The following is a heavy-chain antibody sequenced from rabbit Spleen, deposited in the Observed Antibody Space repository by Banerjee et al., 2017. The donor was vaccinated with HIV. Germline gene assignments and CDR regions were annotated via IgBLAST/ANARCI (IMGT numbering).Heavy chain of an antibody. CDR3: ARDLYSSGWGALSYGMDL. CDR1: GIDFSSYG. J-gene: IGHJ6*01. CDR2: IYPGFGIR. Sequence: ELVESGGGLVQPGESLKLSCKASGIDFSSYGISWVRQAPGKGPEWIAYIYPGFGIRNYANSMKGRFTISSDNAQNTVFLQMTSLTASDTATYFCARDLYSSGWGALSYGMDLWGQGTLVTVS. V-gene: IGHV1S47*01. D-gene: IGHD4-1*01.